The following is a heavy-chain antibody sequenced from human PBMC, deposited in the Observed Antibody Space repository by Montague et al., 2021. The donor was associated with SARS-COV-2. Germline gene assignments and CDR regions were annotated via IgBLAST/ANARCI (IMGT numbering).Heavy chain of an antibody. CDR2: ISYSGNT. CDR1: GASIDSDY. D-gene: IGHD3-22*01. CDR3: ARADFSGDYADRFYSNGLDV. Sequence: SETLSLPCTVSGASIDSDYWNWIRQPPGKGLEWIGYISYSGNTNYNPSLKSRVAISEDTSKNQFSLRLSSVTAADTAVYYCARADFSGDYADRFYSNGLDVWGQGTTVTVSS. J-gene: IGHJ6*02. V-gene: IGHV4-59*01.